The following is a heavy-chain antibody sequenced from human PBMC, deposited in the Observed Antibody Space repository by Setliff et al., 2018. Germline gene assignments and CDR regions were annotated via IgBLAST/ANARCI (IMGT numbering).Heavy chain of an antibody. CDR2: ISPYSGNS. CDR3: SRLVRYCTTTSCQGASGAEF. CDR1: GYTFNDYG. V-gene: IGHV1-18*01. J-gene: IGHJ4*02. D-gene: IGHD2-2*01. Sequence: ASVKVSCKTSGYTFNDYGITWVRQAPGQGLEWMGWISPYSGNSYIAQKLQGRVTMTTDTSTTTAYLELRSLTSDDTAVYYCSRLVRYCTTTSCQGASGAEFWGQGTLVTVSS.